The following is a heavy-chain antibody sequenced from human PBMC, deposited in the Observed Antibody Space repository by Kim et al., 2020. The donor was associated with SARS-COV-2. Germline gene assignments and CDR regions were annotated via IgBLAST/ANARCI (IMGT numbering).Heavy chain of an antibody. V-gene: IGHV1-24*01. CDR3: ATGVLAEYGSGIKRAHYFDY. CDR2: FDPEDGET. CDR1: GYTLTELS. D-gene: IGHD3-10*01. Sequence: ASVKVSCKVSGYTLTELSMHWVRQAPGKGLEWMGGFDPEDGETIYAQKFQGRVTMTEDTSTDTAYMELSSLRSEDTAVYYCATGVLAEYGSGIKRAHYFDYWGQGTLVTVSS. J-gene: IGHJ4*02.